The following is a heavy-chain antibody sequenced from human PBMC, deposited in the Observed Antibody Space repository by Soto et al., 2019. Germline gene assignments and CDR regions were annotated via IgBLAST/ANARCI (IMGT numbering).Heavy chain of an antibody. CDR3: ARGGRFAVADTDY. D-gene: IGHD3-3*01. CDR1: GYTFTNYG. J-gene: IGHJ4*02. V-gene: IGHV1-18*01. CDR2: ISGYNGNT. Sequence: QVQLVQSGVEVKKPGASVRVSCKASGYTFTNYGITWVRQAPGQGLEWLGWISGYNGNTNYAQKFKGRVTMTTDTSTSPAYMDLRSLRYDDAAVYYCARGGRFAVADTDYWGQGTLLTVSS.